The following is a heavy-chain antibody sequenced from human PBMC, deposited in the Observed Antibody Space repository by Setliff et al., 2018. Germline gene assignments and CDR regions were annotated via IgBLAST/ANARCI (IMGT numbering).Heavy chain of an antibody. D-gene: IGHD3-3*01. J-gene: IGHJ4*02. V-gene: IGHV4-39*01. Sequence: KPSETLSLTCTVSGGSISSSSYYWGWIRQPPGKGLEWIGSIYYSGSTYYNPSLKSRVTISVDTSKNQFSLKLSSVTAADTAVYYCARLVDFWSGYYTDLGDYWGQGTLVTVSS. CDR1: GGSISSSSYY. CDR2: IYYSGST. CDR3: ARLVDFWSGYYTDLGDY.